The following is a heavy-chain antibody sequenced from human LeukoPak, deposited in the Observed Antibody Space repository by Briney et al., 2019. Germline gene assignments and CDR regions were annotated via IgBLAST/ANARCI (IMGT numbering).Heavy chain of an antibody. V-gene: IGHV3-53*01. D-gene: IGHD4-23*01. CDR3: ARRGDGGRSFDF. CDR1: GFTFSSSY. Sequence: GGSLRLSCAASGFTFSSSYMSWVRQAPGKGLEWVSLIYSGGTTYYADSVKGRFTISRDDSKNTLYLQMNSLRAEDTAVYYCARRGDGGRSFDFWGQGTPVTVSS. CDR2: IYSGGTT. J-gene: IGHJ4*02.